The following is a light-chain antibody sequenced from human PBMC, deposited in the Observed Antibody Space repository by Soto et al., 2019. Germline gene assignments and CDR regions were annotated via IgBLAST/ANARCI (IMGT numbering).Light chain of an antibody. CDR3: QQLNTFPVT. CDR1: QGISSY. V-gene: IGKV1-9*01. J-gene: IGKJ5*01. Sequence: DIQLTQSPSSLSASVGDRVTISCRASQGISSYLAWYQQTPGKAPKLLIYASSILQSGVPSRFSGSGSGTEFPLTISSLQPEDFATYYCQQLNTFPVTFGQGTRLAI. CDR2: ASS.